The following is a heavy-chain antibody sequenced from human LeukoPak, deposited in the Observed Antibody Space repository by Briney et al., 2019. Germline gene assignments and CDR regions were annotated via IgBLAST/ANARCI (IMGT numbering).Heavy chain of an antibody. D-gene: IGHD1-26*01. J-gene: IGHJ6*02. V-gene: IGHV3-53*01. CDR3: ARLEGSYYHGMDV. CDR1: GFTVSNNF. CDR2: IYSGGST. Sequence: GGSLRLSCAVSGFTVSNNFMSWVRQAPGRGLEYVSIIYSGGSTYYADSVRGRFTIFRDNSKNTLYLQMNSLRAEDTAVYYCARLEGSYYHGMDVWGQGTTVTVSS.